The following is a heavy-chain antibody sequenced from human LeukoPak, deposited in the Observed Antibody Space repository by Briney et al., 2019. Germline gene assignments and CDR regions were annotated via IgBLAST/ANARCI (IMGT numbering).Heavy chain of an antibody. CDR3: ARHSIASDGARLFDY. D-gene: IGHD2-21*01. CDR2: LYYSGYS. CDR1: GGSITSYY. J-gene: IGHJ4*02. Sequence: SETLSLTCTVSGGSITSYYWAWLRQPPGKGLEWIGYLYYSGYSNYNPPLKSRVSMSVDTSKNQFSLKLTSVTAADTAVYYCARHSIASDGARLFDYWGRGTLVTVSS. V-gene: IGHV4-59*08.